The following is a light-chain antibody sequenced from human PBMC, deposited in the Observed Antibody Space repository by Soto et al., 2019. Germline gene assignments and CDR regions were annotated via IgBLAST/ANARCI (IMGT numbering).Light chain of an antibody. CDR1: SSNIGAGYD. Sequence: QSVLTQPPSVSGAPGQRVTISCTGSSSNIGAGYDVHWYQQLPGTAPKLLIYGNSNRPSGVPDRFSGSKSGPSASLAITGHQAEDEPDYYCQSYDSSLSGSVFGGGTKLTVL. V-gene: IGLV1-40*01. CDR2: GNS. J-gene: IGLJ3*02. CDR3: QSYDSSLSGSV.